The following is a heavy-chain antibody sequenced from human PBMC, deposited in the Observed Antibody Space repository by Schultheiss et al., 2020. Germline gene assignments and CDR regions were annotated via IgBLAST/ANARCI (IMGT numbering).Heavy chain of an antibody. Sequence: SATLSLTCAVSGGSISSGGYSWSWIRQPPGKGLEWIGYIYHSGSTYYNPSLKSRVTISVDRSKNQFSLKLSSVTAADTALYYCARHSFVSDGFDIWGQGTLVTVSS. CDR3: ARHSFVSDGFDI. D-gene: IGHD2-21*01. V-gene: IGHV4-30-2*01. CDR1: GGSISSGGYS. CDR2: IYHSGST. J-gene: IGHJ3*02.